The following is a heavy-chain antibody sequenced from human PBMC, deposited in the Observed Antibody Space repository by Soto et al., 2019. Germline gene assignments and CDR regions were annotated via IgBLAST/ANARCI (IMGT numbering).Heavy chain of an antibody. Sequence: XGSLRLSCAASGFTFNRFWMNWVRQAQGKGLEWVATIKGDGSEKQYADAVKGRFTVSRDNAKNLVYLQMDSLRADDTALYYCARERDPRLSDHWGLGTLVTVSS. CDR3: ARERDPRLSDH. CDR2: IKGDGSEK. D-gene: IGHD6-6*01. V-gene: IGHV3-7*03. CDR1: GFTFNRFW. J-gene: IGHJ4*02.